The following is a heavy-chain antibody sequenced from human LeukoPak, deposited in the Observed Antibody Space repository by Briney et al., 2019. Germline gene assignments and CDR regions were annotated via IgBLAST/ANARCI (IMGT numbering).Heavy chain of an antibody. V-gene: IGHV3-23*01. D-gene: IGHD1-14*01. CDR1: GFTFSSYA. J-gene: IGHJ5*02. CDR3: AKDPTGGFDP. CDR2: ISGSGGST. Sequence: PGESLTLSCALSGFTFSSYAMSWVRQAPGEGLEWVSAISGSGGSTYYADSVKGRFAISRDNSKNTLYLQMNSLRAEDTAVYYCAKDPTGGFDPWGQGTLVTVSS.